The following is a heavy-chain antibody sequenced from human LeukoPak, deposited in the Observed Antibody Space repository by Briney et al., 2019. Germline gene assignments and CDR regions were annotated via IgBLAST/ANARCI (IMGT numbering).Heavy chain of an antibody. Sequence: SETLSLTCTVSGDSISRYYWSWIRQPPGKGLEWIGYISYSGSTSYNPSLKSRVTISVDMSKNQFALKLRSVTAADTAVYYCARGATTNGWTDYWGQGTLVTVSS. J-gene: IGHJ4*02. CDR3: ARGATTNGWTDY. V-gene: IGHV4-59*01. CDR2: ISYSGST. CDR1: GDSISRYY. D-gene: IGHD6-19*01.